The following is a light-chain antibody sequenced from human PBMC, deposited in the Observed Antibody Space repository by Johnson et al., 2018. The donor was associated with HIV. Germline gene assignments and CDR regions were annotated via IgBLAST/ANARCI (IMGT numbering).Light chain of an antibody. CDR3: GTWDSSLSAGGV. J-gene: IGLJ1*01. V-gene: IGLV1-51*02. CDR2: ENN. CDR1: TSNIGNNY. Sequence: QSVLTQPPSVSAASGQKVTISCSGSTSNIGNNYVSWYQQLPGTAPKLLIYENNKRPSGIPDRFSGSKSGTSATLGITGLQTGDEADYYCGTWDSSLSAGGVFGTGTKVTGL.